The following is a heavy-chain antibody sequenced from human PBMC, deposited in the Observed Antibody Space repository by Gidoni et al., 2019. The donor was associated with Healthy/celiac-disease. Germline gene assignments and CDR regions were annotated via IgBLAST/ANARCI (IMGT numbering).Heavy chain of an antibody. V-gene: IGHV3-21*01. Sequence: EVQLVQSGGGLVKPGGSLRLSCPASAFTFGSYSMNWARQAPGKGLAWVSSISSSSSYIYYADSVKGRFTISRDNAKNSLYLQMNSLRAEDTAVYYCARPPSYYGMDVWGQGTTVTVSS. CDR2: ISSSSSYI. CDR3: ARPPSYYGMDV. CDR1: AFTFGSYS. J-gene: IGHJ6*02.